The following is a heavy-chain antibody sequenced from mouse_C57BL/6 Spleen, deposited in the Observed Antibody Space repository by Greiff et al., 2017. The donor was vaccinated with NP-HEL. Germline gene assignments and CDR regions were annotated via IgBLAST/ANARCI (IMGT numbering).Heavy chain of an antibody. J-gene: IGHJ2*01. D-gene: IGHD2-2*01. CDR2: IYPGSGGT. V-gene: IGHV1-55*01. CDR3: ATYGYDRDY. CDR1: GYTFTSYW. Sequence: VQLQQSGAELVKPGASVKMSCKASGYTFTSYWITWVKQRPGQGLEWIGDIYPGSGGTNYNEKFKSKATLTVDTSSSTDYMQLSSLTSEDSAVYYWATYGYDRDYWGQGTTLTVSS.